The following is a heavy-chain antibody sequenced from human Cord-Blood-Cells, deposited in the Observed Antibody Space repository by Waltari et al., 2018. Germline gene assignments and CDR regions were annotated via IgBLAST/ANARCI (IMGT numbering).Heavy chain of an antibody. CDR3: ARDQQLVLWYDYGMDV. V-gene: IGHV1-3*01. CDR2: INAGDGDT. Sequence: QVQLVQSGAAVKKPGASVKVSCKASGYTFTSYAMHWVRKAPGQRLEWMGWINAGDGDTKDSQKLQGRGTVTRDTSASTAYMELSSLRSEGTAVYYCARDQQLVLWYDYGMDVWGQGTTVTVSS. J-gene: IGHJ6*02. D-gene: IGHD6-13*01. CDR1: GYTFTSYA.